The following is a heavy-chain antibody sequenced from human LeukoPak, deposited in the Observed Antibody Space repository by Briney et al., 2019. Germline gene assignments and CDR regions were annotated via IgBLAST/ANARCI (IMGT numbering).Heavy chain of an antibody. D-gene: IGHD1-14*01. CDR2: ISSDGSNE. Sequence: PGGSLRLSCAASGFAFSTYSMHWVRQAPGKGLEWLALISSDGSNENFADSVKGRFTISRDNSKNTLYLQTNSLRSEDTAIYYCAGDPNRSYFDHWGQGTLVTVSS. J-gene: IGHJ4*02. CDR3: AGDPNRSYFDH. V-gene: IGHV3-30*01. CDR1: GFAFSTYS.